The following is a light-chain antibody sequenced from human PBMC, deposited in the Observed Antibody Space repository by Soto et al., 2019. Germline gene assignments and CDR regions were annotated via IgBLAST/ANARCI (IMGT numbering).Light chain of an antibody. J-gene: IGKJ1*01. CDR2: GAS. V-gene: IGKV3-20*01. Sequence: EIVLTQSPGTLSLSPGEGATLSCRASQSVSTNFFAWYQQKPGQAPRLLIYGASTRATGIPDRFSGSGSGTDFTLTISRLEPEDFAVYYCQQSGRTSWTFGQGDKVEIK. CDR1: QSVSTNF. CDR3: QQSGRTSWT.